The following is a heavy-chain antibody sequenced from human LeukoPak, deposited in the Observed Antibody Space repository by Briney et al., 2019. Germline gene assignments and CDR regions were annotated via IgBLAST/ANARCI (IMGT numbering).Heavy chain of an antibody. Sequence: SVKVSCKASGGTFSSYAISWVRQAPGQGLEWMGGIIPIFGTANYAQKFQGRVTITADESTSTAYMELSSLRSEDTAVYYCARDSGRSKFWSGFYYFDYWGQGTLVTVSS. D-gene: IGHD3-3*01. CDR1: GGTFSSYA. CDR3: ARDSGRSKFWSGFYYFDY. V-gene: IGHV1-69*13. CDR2: IIPIFGTA. J-gene: IGHJ4*02.